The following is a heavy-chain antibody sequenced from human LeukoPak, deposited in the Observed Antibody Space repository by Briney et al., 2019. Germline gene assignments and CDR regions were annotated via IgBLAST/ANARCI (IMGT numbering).Heavy chain of an antibody. D-gene: IGHD5-18*01. CDR2: IYPGDSDT. CDR1: GYSFTSYW. V-gene: IGHV5-51*01. Sequence: GESLKISCKGSGYSFTSYWIGWVRQMPGKGLEWMGIIYPGDSDTRYSPSFQGQVTISADKSISTAYLQWSSLKASDTAMYYCARQARGYSYGYYWFDPWGQGTLVTVSS. J-gene: IGHJ5*02. CDR3: ARQARGYSYGYYWFDP.